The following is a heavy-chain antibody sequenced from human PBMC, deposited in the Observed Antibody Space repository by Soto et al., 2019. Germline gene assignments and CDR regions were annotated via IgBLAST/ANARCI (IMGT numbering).Heavy chain of an antibody. CDR2: ISGYNGAT. CDR1: GYTLTSYG. J-gene: IGHJ4*02. CDR3: ATFYSHGWPRGNLDQ. D-gene: IGHD6-19*01. Sequence: QLQLVQSGAEVKKPGASVKVSCKASGYTLTSYGITWVRPAPGQGLEWMGWISGYNGATNYAYKVQGRVTMTTDTSTNTAYMELRSLRPDDTAVYYCATFYSHGWPRGNLDQWGQGTLVTVSS. V-gene: IGHV1-18*01.